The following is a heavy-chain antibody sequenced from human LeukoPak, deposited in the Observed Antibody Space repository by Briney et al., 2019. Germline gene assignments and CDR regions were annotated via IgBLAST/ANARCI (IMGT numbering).Heavy chain of an antibody. V-gene: IGHV3-21*01. CDR3: ARGLRYFDWLPDAFDI. J-gene: IGHJ3*02. Sequence: PGGSLRLSCAASGFTFSSYSMNWVRQAPGKGLEWVSSISSSSSYIYYADSVKGRFTISRDNAKNSLYLQMNSLRAEDTAVYYCARGLRYFDWLPDAFDIWGQGTMVTVSS. CDR2: ISSSSSYI. CDR1: GFTFSSYS. D-gene: IGHD3-9*01.